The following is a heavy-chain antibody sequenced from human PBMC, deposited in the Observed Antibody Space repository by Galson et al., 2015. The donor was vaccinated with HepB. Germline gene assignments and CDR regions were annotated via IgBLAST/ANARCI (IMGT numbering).Heavy chain of an antibody. CDR2: INHGGIP. J-gene: IGHJ6*02. V-gene: IGHV4-34*01. CDR1: GGSFSGYY. D-gene: IGHD3-10*01. CDR3: PYFFGSGSFFMDV. Sequence: SETLSLTCDVHGGSFSGYYWSWIRQPPGKGPEWIGEINHGGIPKYNPSLKSRVTISIDTSKKQFSLTLNSVTAADTAVYYCPYFFGSGSFFMDVWGQGTAVTVSS.